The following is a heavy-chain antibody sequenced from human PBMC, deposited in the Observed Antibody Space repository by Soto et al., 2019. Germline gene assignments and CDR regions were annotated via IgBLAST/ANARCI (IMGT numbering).Heavy chain of an antibody. CDR1: GFAFTTYA. J-gene: IGHJ4*02. D-gene: IGHD6-19*01. V-gene: IGHV1-3*01. Sequence: ASVKVSCKTSGFAFTTYAIQWVRRTPGHSLEWMGWINAGNGNTKYSQKFQDRVTITRDTSASTAYMELSSLRSEDTAVYFCAIDLSGVAGTWEGVIDYWGQGTLVTVSS. CDR3: AIDLSGVAGTWEGVIDY. CDR2: INAGNGNT.